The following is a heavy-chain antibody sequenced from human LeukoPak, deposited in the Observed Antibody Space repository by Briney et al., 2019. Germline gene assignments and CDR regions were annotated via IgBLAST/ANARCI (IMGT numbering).Heavy chain of an antibody. Sequence: GASVTVSCKASGYTFTGYYMHWVRQAPGQGLEWMGWINPNSGGTNYAQKFQGRVTMTRDTSISTAYMELSRLRSDDTAVYYCARRIYGGNLEAWFDPWGQGTLVTVSS. D-gene: IGHD4-23*01. CDR3: ARRIYGGNLEAWFDP. CDR2: INPNSGGT. V-gene: IGHV1-2*02. CDR1: GYTFTGYY. J-gene: IGHJ5*02.